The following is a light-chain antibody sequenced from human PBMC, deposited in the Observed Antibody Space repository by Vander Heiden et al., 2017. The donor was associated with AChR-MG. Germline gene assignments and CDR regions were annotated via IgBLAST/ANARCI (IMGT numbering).Light chain of an antibody. CDR2: SNT. CDR3: AAWDDSLTGWV. Sequence: QSVLTQPPSASGTPGQIITISCSGSSANIGNNYVYWYQQHPGTAPQLLIYSNTQRPSGVPDRFSGSKSGTSASLAISGLQSEDEADYYCAAWDDSLTGWVLGGGTKLTVL. J-gene: IGLJ2*01. V-gene: IGLV1-47*02. CDR1: SANIGNNY.